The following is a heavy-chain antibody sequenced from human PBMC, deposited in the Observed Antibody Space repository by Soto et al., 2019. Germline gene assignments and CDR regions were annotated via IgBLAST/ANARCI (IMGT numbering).Heavy chain of an antibody. V-gene: IGHV3-23*01. CDR2: IGGSGGST. CDR3: AKVSALTLRFLEWFGAAFDI. J-gene: IGHJ3*02. Sequence: GGSLRLSCAASGFTFSSYAVSWVRQAPGKGLEWVSAIGGSGGSTYYADSVKGRFTISRDNSKNTLYLQMNSLRAEDTAVYYCAKVSALTLRFLEWFGAAFDIWGQGTMVTVSS. CDR1: GFTFSSYA. D-gene: IGHD3-3*01.